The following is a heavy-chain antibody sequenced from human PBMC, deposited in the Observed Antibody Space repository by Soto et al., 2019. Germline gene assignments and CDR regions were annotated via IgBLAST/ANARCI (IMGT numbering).Heavy chain of an antibody. J-gene: IGHJ5*02. Sequence: GXSLKISFTGSGYIFSPYWMAWVRQSPGKGLEWMGMIYPADSDTRYSPSLQGQVTISTDQSSTTYLEWSSLEASDTAVYYCARYCAGYCLGSFDLWGQGTLVTVSS. CDR1: GYIFSPYW. V-gene: IGHV5-51*01. CDR3: ARYCAGYCLGSFDL. D-gene: IGHD2-21*02. CDR2: IYPADSDT.